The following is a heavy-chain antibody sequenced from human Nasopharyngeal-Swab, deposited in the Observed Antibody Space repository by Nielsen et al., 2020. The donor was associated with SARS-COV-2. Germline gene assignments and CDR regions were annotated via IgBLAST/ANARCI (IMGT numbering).Heavy chain of an antibody. J-gene: IGHJ5*02. CDR1: GFTFSSYE. V-gene: IGHV3-48*03. CDR3: ARDPSRGWESWRFDP. D-gene: IGHD6-19*01. CDR2: INSNGGTI. Sequence: GESLKISCAASGFTFSSYEMNWVRQAPGKGLEWVSYINSNGGTIYYADSVKGRFTISRDNAKNSLYLQMNSLRAEDTAVYYCARDPSRGWESWRFDPWGQGTLVTVSS.